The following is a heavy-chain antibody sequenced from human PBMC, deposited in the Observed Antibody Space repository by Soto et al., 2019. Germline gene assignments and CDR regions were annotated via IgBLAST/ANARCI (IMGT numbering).Heavy chain of an antibody. CDR1: VFTFSSNY. D-gene: IGHD5-12*01. CDR2: IYSGGST. J-gene: IGHJ4*02. V-gene: IGHV3-53*01. Sequence: PGGSLRLSCAASVFTFSSNYMSWVRQAPGKGLEWVSVIYSGGSTYYADSVKGRFTISRDNSKNTLYLQMNSLRAEDTAVYYCARAGGWLQPIDYWGQGTLVTVSS. CDR3: ARAGGWLQPIDY.